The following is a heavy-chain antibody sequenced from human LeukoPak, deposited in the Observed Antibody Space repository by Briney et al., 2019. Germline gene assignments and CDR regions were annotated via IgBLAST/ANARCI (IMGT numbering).Heavy chain of an antibody. CDR3: AKDRGYFDY. J-gene: IGHJ4*02. CDR2: ISYDGSNK. Sequence: GGSLRLSCAASGFTFSSYGMHWVRQAPGKGLEWVAVISYDGSNKYYADSVKGRFTISRDNSKNTLYLQMNSLRAEDTAVYYCAKDRGYFDYWGQGTLVAVSS. V-gene: IGHV3-30*18. CDR1: GFTFSSYG.